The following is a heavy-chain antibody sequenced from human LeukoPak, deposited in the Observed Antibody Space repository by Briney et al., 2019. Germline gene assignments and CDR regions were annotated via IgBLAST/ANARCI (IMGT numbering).Heavy chain of an antibody. D-gene: IGHD3-16*02. J-gene: IGHJ3*02. CDR1: GGTFSSYA. CDR2: IIPIFGTA. CDR3: ARASVITFGGVIVRGAFDI. Sequence: ASVKVSCKASGGTFSSYAISWVLQAPGQGLEWMGGIIPIFGTANYAQKFQGRVTITADESTSTAYMELSSLRSEDTAVYYCARASVITFGGVIVRGAFDIWGQGTMVTVSS. V-gene: IGHV1-69*13.